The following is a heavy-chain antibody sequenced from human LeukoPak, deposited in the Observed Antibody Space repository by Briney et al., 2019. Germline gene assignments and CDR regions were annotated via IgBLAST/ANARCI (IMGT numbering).Heavy chain of an antibody. V-gene: IGHV3-7*01. CDR2: IKQDGSEK. CDR3: ARDGVSVGIAGPHDY. Sequence: GGSLRLSCAASGFTFSSYWMSWVRQAPGKGLEWVANIKQDGSEKYYVDSVKGRFTISRDNAKNSLYPQMNSLRAEDTAVYYCARDGVSVGIAGPHDYWGQGTLVTVSS. D-gene: IGHD6-13*01. J-gene: IGHJ4*02. CDR1: GFTFSSYW.